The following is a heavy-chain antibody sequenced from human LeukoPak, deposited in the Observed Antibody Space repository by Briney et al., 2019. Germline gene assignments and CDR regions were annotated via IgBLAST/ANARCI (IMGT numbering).Heavy chain of an antibody. CDR3: ARGETWWEQRRYFDF. CDR1: GYTFTGYY. D-gene: IGHD1-26*01. Sequence: RGASVTVSCKASGYTFTGYYIHWVRQAPGQGLEWMGWINPNSDGTDYAQKFQGRVTMTSDASINTAYMELSRLTSDDTAMYYCARGETWWEQRRYFDFWGQGTLATVSS. J-gene: IGHJ4*02. CDR2: INPNSDGT. V-gene: IGHV1-2*02.